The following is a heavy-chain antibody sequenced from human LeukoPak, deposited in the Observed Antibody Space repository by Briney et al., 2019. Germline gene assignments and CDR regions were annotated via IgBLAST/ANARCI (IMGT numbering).Heavy chain of an antibody. Sequence: SETLSLTCAVSGGSISSGGYSWSWIRQPPGKGLEWIGYIYHSESTYYNPSLKSRVTISVDRSKNQFSLKLSSVTAADTAVYYCARGGGYYDSSGFIDYWGQGTLVTVSS. CDR3: ARGGGYYDSSGFIDY. CDR2: IYHSEST. CDR1: GGSISSGGYS. J-gene: IGHJ4*02. D-gene: IGHD3-22*01. V-gene: IGHV4-30-2*01.